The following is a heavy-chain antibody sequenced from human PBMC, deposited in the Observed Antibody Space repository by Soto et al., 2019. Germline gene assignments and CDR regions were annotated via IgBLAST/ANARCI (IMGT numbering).Heavy chain of an antibody. CDR2: ISSSSYI. V-gene: IGHV3-21*01. CDR3: ARVRGFELVPAAFDY. J-gene: IGHJ4*02. D-gene: IGHD2-2*01. CDR1: GFTFSSYS. Sequence: EVQLVESGGGLVKPGGSLRLSCAASGFTFSSYSMNWVRQAPGKGLEWVSSISSSSYIYYADSVKGRFTISRDNAKNSLYLQMNSLRAEDTAVYYCARVRGFELVPAAFDYWGQGTLVTVSS.